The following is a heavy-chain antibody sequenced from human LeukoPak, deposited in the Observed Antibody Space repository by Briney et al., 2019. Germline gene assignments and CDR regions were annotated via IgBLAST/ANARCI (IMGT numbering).Heavy chain of an antibody. Sequence: PGRSLRLSCTTSGFTFRDSAMTWVRQAPGKGLEWVSSISTSSRYIYYRDSVKGRFTISRDDAKNSLYLQMNSLRVEDTAVYYCARADCSGSTCYLRRSWFDPWGQGTLVTVSS. CDR3: ARADCSGSTCYLRRSWFDP. V-gene: IGHV3-21*01. CDR1: GFTFRDSA. CDR2: ISTSSRYI. D-gene: IGHD2-2*01. J-gene: IGHJ5*02.